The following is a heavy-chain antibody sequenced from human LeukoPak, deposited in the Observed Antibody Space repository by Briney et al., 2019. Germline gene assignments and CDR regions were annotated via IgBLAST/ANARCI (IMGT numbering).Heavy chain of an antibody. CDR2: IYYSGST. J-gene: IGHJ3*02. CDR3: ARDSPQITMIVVAKGAFDI. Sequence: SQTLSLTCTVSGGSISSGDYYWSWIRQPPGKGLEWIGYIYYSGSTNYNPSLKSRVTISVDTSKNQFSLKLSSVTAADTAVYYCARDSPQITMIVVAKGAFDIWGQGTMVTVSS. CDR1: GGSISSGDYY. V-gene: IGHV4-61*08. D-gene: IGHD3-22*01.